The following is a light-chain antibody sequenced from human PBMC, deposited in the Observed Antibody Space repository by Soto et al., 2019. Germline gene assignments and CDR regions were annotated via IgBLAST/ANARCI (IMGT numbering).Light chain of an antibody. CDR2: GAS. Sequence: EIVRTQSPATLSVSPGERATLSCRASQSVSSNLAWYQQKPGQAPRLLIYGASTRATGIPARFSGSGSGTEFTLTLSSLQSEDFAVYYCQQYNNWPPMYTFGQGTKLEIK. CDR3: QQYNNWPPMYT. J-gene: IGKJ2*01. CDR1: QSVSSN. V-gene: IGKV3-15*01.